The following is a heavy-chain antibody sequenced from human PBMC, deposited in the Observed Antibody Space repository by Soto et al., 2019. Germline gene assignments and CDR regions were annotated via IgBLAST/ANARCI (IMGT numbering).Heavy chain of an antibody. CDR2: ISGSGGST. Sequence: GGSLRLSCAASGFTFSSYAMSWVRQAPGKGLEWVSAISGSGGSTYYADSVKGRFTISRDNSKNTLYLQMNSLRAEDTAVYYCAKAIAVAGKGGYYYYGMDVWGQGTTVTVS. D-gene: IGHD6-19*01. J-gene: IGHJ6*02. V-gene: IGHV3-23*01. CDR3: AKAIAVAGKGGYYYYGMDV. CDR1: GFTFSSYA.